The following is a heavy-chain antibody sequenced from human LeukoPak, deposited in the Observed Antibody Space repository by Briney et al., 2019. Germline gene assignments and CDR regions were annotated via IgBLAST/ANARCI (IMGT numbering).Heavy chain of an antibody. Sequence: ASVKVSCXASGGTFSSYAISWVRQAPGQGLEWMGRIIPIFGTANYAQKFQGRVTITTDESTSTAYMELSSLRSEDTAVYYCARQYCSGGSCYPDPGHSPLDYWGQGTLVTVSS. J-gene: IGHJ4*02. D-gene: IGHD2-15*01. V-gene: IGHV1-69*05. CDR1: GGTFSSYA. CDR2: IIPIFGTA. CDR3: ARQYCSGGSCYPDPGHSPLDY.